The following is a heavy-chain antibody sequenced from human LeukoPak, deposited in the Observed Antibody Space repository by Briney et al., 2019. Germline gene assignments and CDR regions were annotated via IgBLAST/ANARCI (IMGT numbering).Heavy chain of an antibody. D-gene: IGHD2-2*01. CDR3: AREGYPEGSY. CDR2: IYYTGST. J-gene: IGHJ4*02. Sequence: NPSETLSLTCTVSGGSISSGGYFWTWIRQHPGKGLEWIGHIYYTGSTYYNPSLKSRVTISVDTSKNQFSLKLSSVTATDTAVYYCAREGYPEGSYWGQGTLVTVSS. V-gene: IGHV4-31*03. CDR1: GGSISSGGYF.